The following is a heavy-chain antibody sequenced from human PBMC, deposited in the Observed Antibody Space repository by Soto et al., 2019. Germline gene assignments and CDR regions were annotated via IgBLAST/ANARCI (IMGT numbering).Heavy chain of an antibody. CDR1: GYTFTSYG. D-gene: IGHD2-21*02. V-gene: IGHV1-18*01. CDR3: ARGRALCGGDCYSAFDL. CDR2: ISAYNGNT. J-gene: IGHJ2*01. Sequence: QVQLVQSGAEVKKPGASVKVSCKASGYTFTSYGISWVRQAPGQGLEWRGWISAYNGNTNYAQKLQGRVTMTTDTSASTAYMELRSLRSLDTAVYYCARGRALCGGDCYSAFDLWGRGTLVTVSS.